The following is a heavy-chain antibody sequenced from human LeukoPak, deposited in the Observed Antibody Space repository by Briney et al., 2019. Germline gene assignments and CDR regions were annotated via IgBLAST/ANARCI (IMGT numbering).Heavy chain of an antibody. J-gene: IGHJ6*03. D-gene: IGHD6-6*01. CDR3: ARAVCPTIKFCDSSYFMDV. CDR1: GFSFDDLG. CDR2: INWNGAST. Sequence: VGSLRLSCAASGFSFDDLGMTWVRQVPGKGLEWVAGINWNGASTGYADSVRGRFTISRDNAKNSLYLQMNSLRAEDTALYYCARAVCPTIKFCDSSYFMDVWGKGTTVNVS. V-gene: IGHV3-20*04.